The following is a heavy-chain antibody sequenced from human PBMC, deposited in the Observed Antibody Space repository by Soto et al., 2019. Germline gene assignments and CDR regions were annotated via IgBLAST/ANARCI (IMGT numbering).Heavy chain of an antibody. J-gene: IGHJ5*02. CDR1: GYTFTSYD. CDR3: ARRRRFGGGGFDP. V-gene: IGHV1-8*01. Sequence: QVPLVQSGAEVKKPGASVKVSCKASGYTFTSYDINWLRQATGHGLAWMGWMNPNSGNTGYAQKFQGRVTMTRNTSKSTAYMELSSLRSEDTAVYYCARRRRFGGGGFDPWGQGTLVTFSS. CDR2: MNPNSGNT. D-gene: IGHD3-10*01.